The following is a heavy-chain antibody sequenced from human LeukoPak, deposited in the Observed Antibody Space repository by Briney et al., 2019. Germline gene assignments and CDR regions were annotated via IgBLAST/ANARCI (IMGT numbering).Heavy chain of an antibody. CDR2: IYTSGNT. V-gene: IGHV4-61*02. D-gene: IGHD7-27*01. Sequence: SETLSLTCTVSGDSISSGNYYWTWIRQPAGKGLEWIGRIYTSGNTNYNPSLKSQVTISMDTSKNQFSLNLNSVTAADTAVYYCARDRAGDSFDIWGQGIMVTVSS. CDR1: GDSISSGNYY. J-gene: IGHJ3*02. CDR3: ARDRAGDSFDI.